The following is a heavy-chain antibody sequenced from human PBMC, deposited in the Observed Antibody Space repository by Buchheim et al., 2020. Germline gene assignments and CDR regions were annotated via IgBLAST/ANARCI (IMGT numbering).Heavy chain of an antibody. CDR2: VYYSGST. CDR1: GGFISSKSYD. CDR3: AAYDNSGYYRLDY. Sequence: QLQLQESGPGLVEPSETLSLTCSVSGGFISSKSYDWGWIRQPPGRGLEWLGSVYYSGSTNYNPSLKRRVSMSVDTSKNQFSVKLGSVTAADTAVYYCAAYDNSGYYRLDYWGQGIL. D-gene: IGHD3-22*01. V-gene: IGHV4-39*01. J-gene: IGHJ4*02.